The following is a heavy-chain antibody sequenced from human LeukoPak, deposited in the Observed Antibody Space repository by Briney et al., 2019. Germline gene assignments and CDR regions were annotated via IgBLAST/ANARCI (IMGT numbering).Heavy chain of an antibody. CDR1: GGTFSSYA. J-gene: IGHJ4*02. Sequence: SVKVSCKASGGTFSSYAISWVRQARGQGLEWMGGIIPIFGTANYAQKFQGRVTITTDESTSTAYMELTSLRSEDTAVYYCARDLGYYGSGSYYNYFDYWGQGTLVTVSS. V-gene: IGHV1-69*05. CDR2: IIPIFGTA. D-gene: IGHD3-10*01. CDR3: ARDLGYYGSGSYYNYFDY.